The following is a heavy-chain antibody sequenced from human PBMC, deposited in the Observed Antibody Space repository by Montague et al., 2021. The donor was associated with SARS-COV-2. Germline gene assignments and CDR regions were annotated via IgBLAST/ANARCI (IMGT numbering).Heavy chain of an antibody. V-gene: IGHV4-4*07. CDR3: ARDRFDFGAGRQGTIDF. J-gene: IGHJ4*02. Sequence: SETLSLTCSVSGDSITNHYWSWIRQPAGEGLEWIGRMHFTGKTNFNPSFSSRLTMSADTSKNQFSLKLTSVTAADTAIYFCARDRFDFGAGRQGTIDFWGQGTLVTVSS. CDR1: GDSITNHY. CDR2: MHFTGKT. D-gene: IGHD3-10*01.